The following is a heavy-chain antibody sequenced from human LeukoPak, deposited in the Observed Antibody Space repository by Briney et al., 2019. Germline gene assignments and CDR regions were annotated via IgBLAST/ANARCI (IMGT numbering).Heavy chain of an antibody. V-gene: IGHV3-7*02. J-gene: IGHJ6*02. Sequence: GGSVRLSCATSGFTFSSIWMSWVRQAPGKGLEWVANIKHDGSEANYVESVKGRLTISRDNAKNSLHLQMNSLRVEDTAVYYCAKNGGPHGMDVWGQGTTITVSS. CDR2: IKHDGSEA. CDR3: AKNGGPHGMDV. D-gene: IGHD3-16*01. CDR1: GFTFSSIW.